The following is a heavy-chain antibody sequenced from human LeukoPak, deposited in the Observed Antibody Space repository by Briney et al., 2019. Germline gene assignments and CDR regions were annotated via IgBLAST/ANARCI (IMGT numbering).Heavy chain of an antibody. V-gene: IGHV3-21*01. D-gene: IGHD5-18*01. CDR2: ISSSSSYI. J-gene: IGHJ4*02. Sequence: GGSLRLSCAASGFTFSSYSMNWVRQAPGKGLEWVSSISSSSSYIYYAGSVKGRFTMSRDNAKNSLYLQMNSLRAEDTAVYYCARRGAMARMPDNDYWGQGTLVTVSS. CDR1: GFTFSSYS. CDR3: ARRGAMARMPDNDY.